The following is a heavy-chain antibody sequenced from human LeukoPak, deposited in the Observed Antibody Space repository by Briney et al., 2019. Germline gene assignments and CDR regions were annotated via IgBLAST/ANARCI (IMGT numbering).Heavy chain of an antibody. CDR2: INPILGIA. V-gene: IGHV1-69*02. J-gene: IGHJ5*02. CDR1: GGTFSSDT. Sequence: SVKVSCKASGGTFSSDTISWVRQAPGQGLEWVGRINPILGIAKYAQQFQGRLTITADKSTSTVYMARSSLRSEDTAVYYCARGCDDFWSGYLPPIWFDPWGQGTLVTVSS. CDR3: ARGCDDFWSGYLPPIWFDP. D-gene: IGHD3-3*01.